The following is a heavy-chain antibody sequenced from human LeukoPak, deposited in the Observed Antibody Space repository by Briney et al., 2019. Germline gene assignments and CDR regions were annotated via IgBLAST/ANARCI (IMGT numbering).Heavy chain of an antibody. CDR1: GFTFSDYY. CDR3: ARAAGWLDP. V-gene: IGHV3-11*01. D-gene: IGHD6-13*01. Sequence: GGSRRLSCAASGFTFSDYYMSWIRQAPGKGLEWISYVSYNGRTIHYADSVKGRFIISRDNTKKSLYLQMNSLRVEDTAVYYCARAAGWLDPWGRGTLVTVPS. CDR2: VSYNGRTI. J-gene: IGHJ5*01.